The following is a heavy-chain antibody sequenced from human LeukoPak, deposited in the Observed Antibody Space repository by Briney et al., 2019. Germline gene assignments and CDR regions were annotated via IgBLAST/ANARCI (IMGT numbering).Heavy chain of an antibody. CDR2: IYSGGST. J-gene: IGHJ4*02. V-gene: IGHV3-53*01. CDR1: GFTVSSNY. Sequence: HPGGSLRLSCAASGFTVSSNYMSWVRQALGKGLEWVSVIYSGGSTYYADSVKGRFTISRDNSKNTLYLQMNSLRAEDTAVYYCARVGTLYGDYAVRRQYYFDYWGQGTLVTVSS. CDR3: ARVGTLYGDYAVRRQYYFDY. D-gene: IGHD4-17*01.